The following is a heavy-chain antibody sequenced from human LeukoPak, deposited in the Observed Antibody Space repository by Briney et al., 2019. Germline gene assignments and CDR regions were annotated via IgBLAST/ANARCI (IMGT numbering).Heavy chain of an antibody. CDR1: GGTFSSYA. CDR3: ARDRRSYYDSSGYPLTTYYFDY. CDR2: IIPIFGTA. D-gene: IGHD3-22*01. V-gene: IGHV1-69*13. J-gene: IGHJ4*02. Sequence: SVKVSCKASGGTFSSYAISWVRQAPGQGLEWMGGIIPIFGTANYAQKFQGRVAITADESTSTAYMELSSLRSEDTAVYYCARDRRSYYDSSGYPLTTYYFDYWGQGTLVTVSS.